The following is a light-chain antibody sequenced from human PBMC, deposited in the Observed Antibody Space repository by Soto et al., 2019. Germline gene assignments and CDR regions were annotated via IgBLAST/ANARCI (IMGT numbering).Light chain of an antibody. CDR3: QQYKDWALWT. J-gene: IGKJ1*01. CDR1: QSVNSN. CDR2: GAS. Sequence: EIVMTQSPATLSVSPGERATLSCRASQSVNSNLAWYQHKPGQAPRLLIYGASTRATGIPARFGGSGSGTEFTLTISSLQSEDFAVYYCQQYKDWALWTFGQGTKVEIE. V-gene: IGKV3-15*01.